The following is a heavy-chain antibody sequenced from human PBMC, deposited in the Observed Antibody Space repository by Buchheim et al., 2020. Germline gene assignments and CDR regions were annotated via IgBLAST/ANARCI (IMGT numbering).Heavy chain of an antibody. V-gene: IGHV3-30*04. CDR3: ARGLLWFGELFSVSQNDY. CDR2: ISYDGSNK. Sequence: QVQLVESGGGVVQPGRSLRLFCAASGFTFSSYAMHWVRQAPGKGLEWVAVISYDGSNKYYADSVKGRFTISRDNSKNTLYLQMNSLRAEDTAVYYCARGLLWFGELFSVSQNDYWGQGTL. D-gene: IGHD3-10*01. CDR1: GFTFSSYA. J-gene: IGHJ4*02.